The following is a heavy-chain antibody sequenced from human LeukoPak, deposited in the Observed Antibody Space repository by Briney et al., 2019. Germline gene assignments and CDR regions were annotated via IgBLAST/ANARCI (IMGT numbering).Heavy chain of an antibody. CDR3: ARDRTWLGHIDY. CDR1: GGTFSSYA. CDR2: IIPIFGTA. Sequence: GASVKVSCKASGGTFSSYAISRVRQAPGQGLEWMGGIIPIFGTANYAQKFQGRVTITADESTSTAYMELSRLRSDDTAVYYCARDRTWLGHIDYWGQGTLVTVSS. V-gene: IGHV1-69*13. D-gene: IGHD6-19*01. J-gene: IGHJ4*02.